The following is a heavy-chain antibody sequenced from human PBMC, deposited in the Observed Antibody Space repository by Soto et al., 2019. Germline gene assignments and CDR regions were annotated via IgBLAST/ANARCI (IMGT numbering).Heavy chain of an antibody. D-gene: IGHD3-22*01. CDR1: GYTFTGYY. CDR3: ARGVRSYYDSSGYNFFDY. CDR2: INPNSGGT. V-gene: IGHV1-2*04. Sequence: ASVKVSCKASGYTFTGYYMHLVRQAPGQGLEWMGWINPNSGGTNYAQKFQGWVTMTRDTSISTAYMELSRLRSDDTAVYYCARGVRSYYDSSGYNFFDYWGQGALVSVSS. J-gene: IGHJ4*02.